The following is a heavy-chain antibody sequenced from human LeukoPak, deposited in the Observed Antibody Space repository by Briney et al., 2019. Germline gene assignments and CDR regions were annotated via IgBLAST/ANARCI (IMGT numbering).Heavy chain of an antibody. CDR3: ARGRIVVVPAAWAYINWFDP. CDR1: GGSFSGYY. CDR2: INHSGST. J-gene: IGHJ5*02. V-gene: IGHV4-34*01. Sequence: PSETLSLTCAVYGGSFSGYYWSWIRQPPGKGLEWIGEINHSGSTNYNPSLKSRVTISVDTSKNRFSLKLSSVTAADTAVYYCARGRIVVVPAAWAYINWFDPWGQGTLVTVSS. D-gene: IGHD2-2*01.